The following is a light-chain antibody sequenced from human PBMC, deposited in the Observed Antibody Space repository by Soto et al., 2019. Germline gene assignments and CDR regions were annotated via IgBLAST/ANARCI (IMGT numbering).Light chain of an antibody. CDR2: DAS. CDR1: QSVGSN. J-gene: IGKJ1*01. V-gene: IGKV3-15*01. Sequence: EVVMTQSPATLSVSPGERATLSCRASQSVGSNLAWYQQTAGQAPRLLIFDASTRATGIPARFSGSGSGTDFTLTISSLQSEDFAVYYCQQYGSSPRTFGQGTKVDIK. CDR3: QQYGSSPRT.